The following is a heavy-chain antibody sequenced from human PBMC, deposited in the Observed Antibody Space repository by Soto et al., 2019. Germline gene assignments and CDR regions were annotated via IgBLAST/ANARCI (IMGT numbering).Heavy chain of an antibody. D-gene: IGHD3-10*01. Sequence: SETLSLTCAVSGGSICSSNWWSWVRQPPGKGLEWIGEIYHSGNTNYNPSLKSRVTMAVDKSRNQFSLKLSSVTAADTAVYYCARRWGEGRVDYWGQGTLVTVSS. V-gene: IGHV4-4*02. J-gene: IGHJ4*02. CDR1: GGSICSSNW. CDR2: IYHSGNT. CDR3: ARRWGEGRVDY.